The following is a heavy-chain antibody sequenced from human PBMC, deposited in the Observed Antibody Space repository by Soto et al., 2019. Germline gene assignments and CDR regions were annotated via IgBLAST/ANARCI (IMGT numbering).Heavy chain of an antibody. CDR3: ARGFGEPKDYYYYYCMDV. CDR2: INGGDGPT. Sequence: GGSLRLSCAASGFTFSRYTMSWVRQVPGKGLEWVSGINGGDGPTYYAKTVKGRFTISRDNSQNTLYLQMNNLRAEDTAVYYFARGFGEPKDYYYYYCMDVWGQGTTVTVSS. J-gene: IGHJ6*02. D-gene: IGHD3-10*01. CDR1: GFTFSRYT. V-gene: IGHV3-23*01.